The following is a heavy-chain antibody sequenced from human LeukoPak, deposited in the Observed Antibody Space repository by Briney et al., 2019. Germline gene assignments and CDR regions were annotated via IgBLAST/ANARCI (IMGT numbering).Heavy chain of an antibody. CDR1: NGSINNYY. J-gene: IGHJ6*03. D-gene: IGHD3-3*01. CDR3: AREVRDFWSGYNHYYYMDV. Sequence: PSETLSLTCTVSNGSINNYYWSWIRQPAGKGLEWIGRIYTSGSTNYNPSLKSRVTISVDTSKNQFSLKLSSVTAADTAVYYCAREVRDFWSGYNHYYYMDVWGKGTTVTVSS. V-gene: IGHV4-4*07. CDR2: IYTSGST.